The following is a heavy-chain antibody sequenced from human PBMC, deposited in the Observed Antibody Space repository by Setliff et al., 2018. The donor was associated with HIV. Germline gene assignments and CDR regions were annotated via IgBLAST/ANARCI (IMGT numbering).Heavy chain of an antibody. CDR1: GGSVGSGGYY. V-gene: IGHV4-61*08. J-gene: IGHJ4*02. CDR3: ARDPPGYGDSKDY. D-gene: IGHD4-17*01. Sequence: KTSETLSLTCSVSGGSVGSGGYYWSWIRQSPGKGLEWLGYIYYSGSTTYNPSLRSRVTISIDTSKNQFSLNLRSVTAADTAVYYCARDPPGYGDSKDYWGQGKLVTVSS. CDR2: IYYSGST.